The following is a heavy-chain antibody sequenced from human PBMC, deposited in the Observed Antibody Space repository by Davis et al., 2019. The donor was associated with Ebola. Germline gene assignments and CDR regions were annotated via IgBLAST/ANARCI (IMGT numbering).Heavy chain of an antibody. CDR2: TYYRSKWFV. J-gene: IGHJ4*02. D-gene: IGHD3-22*01. CDR1: GDSVSSHSAA. V-gene: IGHV6-1*01. Sequence: SQTLSLTCAISGDSVSSHSAAWNWIRQSPSRGLEWLGRTYYRSKWFVDYASSVKSRITINADTSKNQFSLQLTSWTLEDTAVYYCARDPPSDQGYDYWGQGTLVTVSS. CDR3: ARDPPSDQGYDY.